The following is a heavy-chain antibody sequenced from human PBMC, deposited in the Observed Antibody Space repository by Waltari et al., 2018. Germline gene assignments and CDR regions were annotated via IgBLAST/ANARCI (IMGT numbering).Heavy chain of an antibody. Sequence: EVQLVESGGAVVQPGGSLRRSCAASGLTLDYYTMHWVRQAPGKGLEWVSLISWDGSRTYYADSVKGRFTISRDNRKNSLYLQMNSLRTEDTALYYCATADYFGSGSYSDYWGQGTLVTVSS. J-gene: IGHJ4*02. CDR1: GLTLDYYT. CDR3: ATADYFGSGSYSDY. D-gene: IGHD3-10*01. V-gene: IGHV3-43*01. CDR2: ISWDGSRT.